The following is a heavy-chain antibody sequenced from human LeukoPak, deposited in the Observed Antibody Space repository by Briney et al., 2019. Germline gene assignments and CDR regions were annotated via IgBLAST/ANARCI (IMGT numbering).Heavy chain of an antibody. Sequence: PSETLTLTCGVYGVSFSGYYWSWIRQPPGKGLEWIGEINHSGSTNSNPSLKSRATISVDTSKSQFSLKLSPVTAADTAVYYCASLRGTSFYYDSGGYLGYWGQGTLVTVPS. CDR3: ASLRGTSFYYDSGGYLGY. CDR1: GVSFSGYY. J-gene: IGHJ4*02. D-gene: IGHD3-22*01. CDR2: INHSGST. V-gene: IGHV4-34*01.